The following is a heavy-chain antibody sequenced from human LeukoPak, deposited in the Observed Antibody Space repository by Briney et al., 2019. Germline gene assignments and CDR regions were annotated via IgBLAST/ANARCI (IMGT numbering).Heavy chain of an antibody. CDR3: ARDSRYDFWSGYEYNWFDP. Sequence: PGGSLRLSCAASGFTFSDYYMSWIRQAPGKGLEWVSYISSSGSTKYYADSVKRRFTIFRDNAKNSLFQQMNGVRAEDTAVYYCARDSRYDFWSGYEYNWFDPWGQGTLVTVSS. J-gene: IGHJ5*02. CDR2: ISSSGSTK. V-gene: IGHV3-11*04. CDR1: GFTFSDYY. D-gene: IGHD3-3*01.